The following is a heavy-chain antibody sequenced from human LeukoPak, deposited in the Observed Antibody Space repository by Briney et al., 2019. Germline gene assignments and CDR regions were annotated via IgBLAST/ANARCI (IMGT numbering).Heavy chain of an antibody. J-gene: IGHJ4*02. CDR3: GSRSGGF. CDR2: IKRDGIEK. Sequence: GGSLRLSCAASGFTFSNYYMSWVRQAPGKGLEWVANIKRDGIEKHYVDSVKGRSTISRDNAKNSLYLQMNGLRADDTAVYYCGSRSGGFWGQGTLVTVSS. CDR1: GFTFSNYY. D-gene: IGHD1-14*01. V-gene: IGHV3-7*01.